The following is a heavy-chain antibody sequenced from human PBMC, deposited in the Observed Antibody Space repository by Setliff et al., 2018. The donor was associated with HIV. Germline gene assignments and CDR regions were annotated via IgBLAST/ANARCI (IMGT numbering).Heavy chain of an antibody. D-gene: IGHD6-13*01. V-gene: IGHV4-38-2*02. J-gene: IGHJ5*02. CDR2: IDASANT. Sequence: SETLSLTCTVSGSSISSNYYWAWIRQAPGKGLEWIGCIDASANTYYIPSLKSRATISIDTSKNQLSLKLRSVTAADTAVYYCARLGSGWSVGWFDPWGQGTLVTVSS. CDR3: ARLGSGWSVGWFDP. CDR1: GSSISSNYY.